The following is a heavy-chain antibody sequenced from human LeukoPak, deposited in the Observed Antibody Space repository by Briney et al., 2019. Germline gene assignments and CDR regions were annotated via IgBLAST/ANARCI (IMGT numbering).Heavy chain of an antibody. CDR2: MNPVSGNT. J-gene: IGHJ3*01. CDR1: GYTFSTYD. V-gene: IGHV1-8*01. D-gene: IGHD3-10*01. Sequence: EASVRVSCTASGYTFSTYDINWVRQAPGQGPEWMGWMNPVSGNTGFAEKFQGRVTLTRQTSIGTAYMEISGLRSDDTAVYYCARVPPHHDGITYYSAAFDVWGQGTMLIVSS. CDR3: ARVPPHHDGITYYSAAFDV.